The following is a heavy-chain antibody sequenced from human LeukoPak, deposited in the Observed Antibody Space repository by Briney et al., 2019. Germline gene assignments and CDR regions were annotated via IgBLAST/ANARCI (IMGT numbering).Heavy chain of an antibody. J-gene: IGHJ6*02. CDR3: AKDTAMVNYYYGMDV. D-gene: IGHD5-18*01. V-gene: IGHV3-21*01. Sequence: GGSLRLSCAASGFTFSGYSMNWVRQAPGKGLEWVSSISSSSSYIYYADSVKGRFTISRDNAKNSLYLQMNSLRAEDTAVCYCAKDTAMVNYYYGMDVWGQGTTVTVSS. CDR1: GFTFSGYS. CDR2: ISSSSSYI.